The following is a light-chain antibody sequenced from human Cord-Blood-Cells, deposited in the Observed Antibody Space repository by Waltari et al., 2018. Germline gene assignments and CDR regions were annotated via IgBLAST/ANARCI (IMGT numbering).Light chain of an antibody. CDR3: QQLNSYPA. Sequence: DIQLTQSPSFLSASVGDRVTITCRASQGISSYLAWYQQKPGKAPKLLIYAASTVQSGVPSRFSGSGSGTEFTLTISSLQPEDFATYYCQQLNSYPAFGQGTRLEIK. CDR2: AAS. V-gene: IGKV1-9*01. CDR1: QGISSY. J-gene: IGKJ5*01.